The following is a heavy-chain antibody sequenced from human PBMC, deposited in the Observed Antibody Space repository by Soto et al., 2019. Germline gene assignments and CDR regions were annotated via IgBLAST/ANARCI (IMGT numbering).Heavy chain of an antibody. J-gene: IGHJ4*01. CDR1: GASISRYY. D-gene: IGHD1-26*01. CDR3: AREYPVHSAYFDY. V-gene: IGHV4-59*01. CDR2: MYYSGNA. Sequence: SESLSLTCTGSGASISRYYWSWIRQSPGKGLEWIGYMYYSGNANYNPSLRSRITISVDTSKNQFSLNLNSVTAADTAVYYCAREYPVHSAYFDYWGHGILVTVS.